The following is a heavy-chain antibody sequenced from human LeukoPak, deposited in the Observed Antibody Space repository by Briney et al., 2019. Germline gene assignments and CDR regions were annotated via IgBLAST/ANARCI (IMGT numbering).Heavy chain of an antibody. CDR3: ARIDRGNYFLDF. V-gene: IGHV3-7*01. CDR1: GFTFSSYW. D-gene: IGHD1-26*01. J-gene: IGHJ4*02. CDR2: IKLDGSEK. Sequence: GGSLRLSCEASGFTFSSYWLTWVRQTPGMGLEWVANIKLDGSEKYYVDSVKGRFTVSRDNAKNSLYLQMNSPRVEDTAVYYCARIDRGNYFLDFWGQGTLVTVPS.